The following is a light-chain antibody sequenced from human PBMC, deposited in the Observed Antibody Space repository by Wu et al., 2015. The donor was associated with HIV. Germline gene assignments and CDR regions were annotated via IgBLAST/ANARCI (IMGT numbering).Light chain of an antibody. J-gene: IGKJ2*01. CDR3: QQSYSTPYT. V-gene: IGKV1-39*01. CDR2: TAT. Sequence: DIQMTQSPSSLSASVGDRVTNTCRASQSISSYLNWYQQKPGKAPKVLIYTATSLQSGVPSRFSGSGSGTDFALTISSLQTEDFATYYCQQSYSTPYTFGQGTKLEI. CDR1: QSISSY.